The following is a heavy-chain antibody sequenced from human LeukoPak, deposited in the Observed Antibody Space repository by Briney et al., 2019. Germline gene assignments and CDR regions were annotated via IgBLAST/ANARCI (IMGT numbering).Heavy chain of an antibody. D-gene: IGHD6-19*01. Sequence: PGGSLRLSCAASGFTFSSYAMSWVRQAPGKGLEWVSAISGSGSTTYYVDSVKGRFTISRDNSKNTLYLQMNSLRAEDTAVYYCATKSDTSGWYLGHFDYWGQGTLVTVSS. V-gene: IGHV3-23*01. J-gene: IGHJ4*02. CDR3: ATKSDTSGWYLGHFDY. CDR1: GFTFSSYA. CDR2: ISGSGSTT.